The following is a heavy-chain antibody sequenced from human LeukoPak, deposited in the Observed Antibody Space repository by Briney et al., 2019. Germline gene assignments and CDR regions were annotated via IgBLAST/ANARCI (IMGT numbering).Heavy chain of an antibody. D-gene: IGHD3-22*01. CDR3: ARGGRTIYYDSSGYPSYYFDY. Sequence: SETLSLTCAVYGGSFSIYYWSWLRQPPGKGLEWIGEINHSGTTNYNSSLKSRVTISVDTSKNQFSLKLSSVTAADTAVYYCARGGRTIYYDSSGYPSYYFDYWGQGTLVTVSS. CDR1: GGSFSIYY. V-gene: IGHV4-34*01. J-gene: IGHJ4*02. CDR2: INHSGTT.